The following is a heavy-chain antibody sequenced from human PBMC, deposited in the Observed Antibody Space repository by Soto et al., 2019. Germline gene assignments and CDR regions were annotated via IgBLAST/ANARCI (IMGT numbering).Heavy chain of an antibody. J-gene: IGHJ4*02. Sequence: QVQLVQSGAEVKKHGASVKVSCRASGYTFTSYDFNWVRQATGQGLEWMGWMNPNRGKTGNAQKFQGGVTLTRNTSISTAYMELSSLRSEDTAVYYCARWGCIFRYGSSWYFWDYWGQGTLVTVSS. CDR3: ARWGCIFRYGSSWYFWDY. CDR1: GYTFTSYD. V-gene: IGHV1-8*01. CDR2: MNPNRGKT. D-gene: IGHD6-13*01.